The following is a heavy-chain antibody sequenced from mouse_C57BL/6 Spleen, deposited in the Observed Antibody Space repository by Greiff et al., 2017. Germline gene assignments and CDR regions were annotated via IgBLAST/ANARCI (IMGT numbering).Heavy chain of an antibody. J-gene: IGHJ3*01. D-gene: IGHD4-1*01. CDR3: ARRGTVPWFAY. CDR2: IDPSDSYT. Sequence: QQSCKASGYTFTSYWMHWVKQRPGQGLEWIGEIDPSDSYTNYNQKFKGKSTLTVDKSSSTAYMQLSSLTSEDSAVYYCARRGTVPWFAYWGQGTLVTVSA. CDR1: GYTFTSYW. V-gene: IGHV1-69*01.